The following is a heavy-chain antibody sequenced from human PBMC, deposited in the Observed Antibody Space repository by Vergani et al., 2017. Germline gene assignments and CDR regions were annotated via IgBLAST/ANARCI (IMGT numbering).Heavy chain of an antibody. CDR1: EFTFSSYP. V-gene: IGHV3-23*01. CDR3: AKDQVTMIVVVITDFFFY. J-gene: IGHJ4*02. CDR2: ISGSGGST. D-gene: IGHD3-22*01. Sequence: EVQLLESGGAWLRPGGSLRLSFAPSEFTFSSYPISGFRQAPGRGLEWVSAISGSGGSTYSADSVKGRFTISRDNSKNTLYLQMNSLRAEDKAVYYCAKDQVTMIVVVITDFFFYWGQGTLVTVSP.